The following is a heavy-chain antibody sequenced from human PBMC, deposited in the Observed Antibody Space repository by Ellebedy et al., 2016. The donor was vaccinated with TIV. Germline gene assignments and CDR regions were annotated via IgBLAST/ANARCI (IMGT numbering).Heavy chain of an antibody. V-gene: IGHV4-34*01. CDR1: GFTFSSYA. CDR3: ARGPHRRFDA. Sequence: ESLKISCAASGFTFSSYAMSWIRQPPGKGLEWIGEINHSGSTNYNPSLKSRVTISVNTSKNQFSLKLSSVTAADTAVYYCARGPHRRFDAWGQGSLVTVSS. CDR2: INHSGST. J-gene: IGHJ5*02.